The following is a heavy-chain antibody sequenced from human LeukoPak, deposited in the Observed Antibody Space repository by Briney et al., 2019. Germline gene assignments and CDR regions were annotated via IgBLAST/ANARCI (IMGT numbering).Heavy chain of an antibody. CDR1: GYTFTGYY. CDR2: INPDSGGT. V-gene: IGHV1-2*02. Sequence: ASVKVSCKPSGYTFTGYYIYWVRQAPGQGPQWMGWINPDSGGTKCAQKFQGRVTMTRDTSISTAYMELSRLTSDDTAVYYCAGSYSSSWDRPPHYWGQGTLVTVSS. D-gene: IGHD6-13*01. CDR3: AGSYSSSWDRPPHY. J-gene: IGHJ4*02.